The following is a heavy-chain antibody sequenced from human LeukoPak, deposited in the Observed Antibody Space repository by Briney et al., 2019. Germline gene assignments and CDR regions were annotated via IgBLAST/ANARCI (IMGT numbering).Heavy chain of an antibody. CDR3: AGGEMATIAFDY. V-gene: IGHV4-39*07. Sequence: SETLSLTCTVSGGSISSSSYYWGWIRQPPGKGLEGIGSIYYSGSTYYNPSLKSRVTISVDTSKNQFSLKLSSVTAADTAVYYCAGGEMATIAFDYWGQGTLVTVSS. CDR2: IYYSGST. CDR1: GGSISSSSYY. D-gene: IGHD5-24*01. J-gene: IGHJ4*02.